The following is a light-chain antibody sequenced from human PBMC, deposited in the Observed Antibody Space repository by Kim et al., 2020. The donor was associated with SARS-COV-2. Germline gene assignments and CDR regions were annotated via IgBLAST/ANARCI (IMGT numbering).Light chain of an antibody. V-gene: IGLV3-21*04. J-gene: IGLJ2*01. CDR2: YNN. Sequence: APGGTGTIPCVGKNIGSKSVHWYQQKPGQAPVLVIYYNNDRPSGIPERISGSSSGDSATLTISRVEAGDEADYYCQVWDTNSDHWVFGGGTQLTVL. CDR3: QVWDTNSDHWV. CDR1: NIGSKS.